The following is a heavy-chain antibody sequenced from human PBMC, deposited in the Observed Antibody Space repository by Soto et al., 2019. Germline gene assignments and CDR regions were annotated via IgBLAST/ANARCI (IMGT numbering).Heavy chain of an antibody. D-gene: IGHD1-26*01. V-gene: IGHV3-23*01. CDR1: GFTFSSHA. CDR2: ISGSGGST. CDR3: AKDHEGWELPADY. J-gene: IGHJ4*02. Sequence: EVQLLESGGGLVQPGGSLRLSCAASGFTFSSHAMSWVRQAPGKGLEWVSAISGSGGSTYYADSVKGRFTISRDNSKNTLYLQMNSLRAEDTAVYYCAKDHEGWELPADYWGQGTLVTVSS.